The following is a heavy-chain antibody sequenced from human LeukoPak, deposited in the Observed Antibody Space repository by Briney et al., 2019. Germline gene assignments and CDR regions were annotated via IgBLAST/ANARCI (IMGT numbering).Heavy chain of an antibody. CDR1: GGSISSYY. Sequence: PSETLSLTCTVSGGSISSYYWSWIRQPPGKGLEWIGYIYYSGSTNYNPSLKSRVTISVDTSKNQFSLKLSSVTAADTAVYYCARQGSGSYYWFDPWGQGTLVTVSS. CDR2: IYYSGST. J-gene: IGHJ5*02. V-gene: IGHV4-59*01. CDR3: ARQGSGSYYWFDP. D-gene: IGHD3-10*01.